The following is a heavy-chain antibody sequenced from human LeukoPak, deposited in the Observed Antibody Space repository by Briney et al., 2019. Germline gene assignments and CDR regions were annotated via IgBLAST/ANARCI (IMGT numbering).Heavy chain of an antibody. V-gene: IGHV1-2*06. CDR3: ASFQKAYYYDSSGPRFDY. J-gene: IGHJ4*02. CDR1: GYTFTGYY. Sequence: GASVKVSCKASGYTFTGYYMHWVRQAPGQGLEWMGRINPNSGGTNYAQKFQGRVTMTRDTSFSTAYMELSRLRSDDTAVYYCASFQKAYYYDSSGPRFDYWGQGTLVTVSS. CDR2: INPNSGGT. D-gene: IGHD3-22*01.